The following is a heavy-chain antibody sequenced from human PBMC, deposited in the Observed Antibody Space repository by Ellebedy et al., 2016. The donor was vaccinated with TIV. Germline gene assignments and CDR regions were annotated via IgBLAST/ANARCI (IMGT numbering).Heavy chain of an antibody. Sequence: MPSETLSLTCAVYGGSFSGYYWTWIRQPPGKGLEWIGEVNHSGSTNYNPSLRTRVTISVDTSKNQFPLKLPSVTAADTAVYYCARGRRWGDYWGQGTLVTVSS. CDR3: ARGRRWGDY. CDR2: VNHSGST. J-gene: IGHJ4*02. V-gene: IGHV4-34*01. CDR1: GGSFSGYY. D-gene: IGHD3-16*01.